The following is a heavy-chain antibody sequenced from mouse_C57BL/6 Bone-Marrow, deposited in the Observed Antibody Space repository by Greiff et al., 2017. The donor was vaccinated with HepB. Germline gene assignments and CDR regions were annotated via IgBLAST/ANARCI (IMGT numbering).Heavy chain of an antibody. CDR1: GFTFSSYA. CDR2: ISDGGSYT. Sequence: EVHLVESGGGLVKPGGSLKLSCAASGFTFSSYAMSWVRQTPEKRLEWVATISDGGSYTYYPANVKGRFTISGDNAKNNLYLQMSHLKSEDTAMYYCARDNGDWFAYWGQGTLVTVSA. V-gene: IGHV5-4*01. CDR3: ARDNGDWFAY. J-gene: IGHJ3*01.